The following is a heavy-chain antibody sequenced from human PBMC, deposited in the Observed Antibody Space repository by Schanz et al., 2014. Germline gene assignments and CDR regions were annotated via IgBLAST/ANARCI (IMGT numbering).Heavy chain of an antibody. CDR1: GFTVSSNY. J-gene: IGHJ6*02. Sequence: EVQLVESGGCLIQPGGSLRLSCAASGFTVSSNYMSWVRQAPGKGLEWVSVIYSGGSTYYADSAKGPFTISRDNSKNTLYLQMNSLRGEDTAVYFCAKGRGSTSSEGLAQYYGMDVWGQGTTVTVSS. V-gene: IGHV3-53*01. CDR2: IYSGGST. D-gene: IGHD6-6*01. CDR3: AKGRGSTSSEGLAQYYGMDV.